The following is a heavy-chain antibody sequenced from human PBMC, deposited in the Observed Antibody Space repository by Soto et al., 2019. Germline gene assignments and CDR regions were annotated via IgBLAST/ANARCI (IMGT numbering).Heavy chain of an antibody. D-gene: IGHD3-22*01. CDR2: IYWDDDK. J-gene: IGHJ4*02. CDR1: GFSLSTSGVG. Sequence: QITLKESGPTLVKPTQTLTLTCTFSGFSLSTSGVGVGWIRQPPGKALEWLALIYWDDDKRYSPSLKSRLTITKDTSKNQVVLTMTNMDPVDTAPYYCAAFYDSSGSYLGIFDSWGQGTLVTVSS. CDR3: AAFYDSSGSYLGIFDS. V-gene: IGHV2-5*02.